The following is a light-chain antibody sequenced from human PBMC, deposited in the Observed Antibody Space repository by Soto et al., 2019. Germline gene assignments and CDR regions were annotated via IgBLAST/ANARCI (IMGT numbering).Light chain of an antibody. CDR1: SSDAGGYNY. Sequence: QSVLTQPASVSGSPGQSITISCTGTSSDAGGYNYVSWYQQHPGKAPKLMIYEVSNRPSWVSNRFSGSKSGNTASLTISGLQAEDEADYYCSSYTSSSTYVFGTGTKVTVL. CDR3: SSYTSSSTYV. V-gene: IGLV2-14*01. CDR2: EVS. J-gene: IGLJ1*01.